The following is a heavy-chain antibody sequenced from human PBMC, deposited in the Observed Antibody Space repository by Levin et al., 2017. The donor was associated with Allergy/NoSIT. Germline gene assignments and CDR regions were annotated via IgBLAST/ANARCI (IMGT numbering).Heavy chain of an antibody. D-gene: IGHD6-13*01. CDR1: GFTLSSYW. Sequence: PGGSLRLSCAASGFTLSSYWIHWVRQAPGKGLVWVSRINTDGRTTTYADSVKGRFTISRDNAKNTLYLQMNSLRAEDTAVYYCARILGYSNSQTRVFDIWGQGTTVTVSS. J-gene: IGHJ3*02. V-gene: IGHV3-74*01. CDR3: ARILGYSNSQTRVFDI. CDR2: INTDGRTT.